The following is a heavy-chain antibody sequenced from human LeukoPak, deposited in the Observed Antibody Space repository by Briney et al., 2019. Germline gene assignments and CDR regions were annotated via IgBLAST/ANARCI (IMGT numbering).Heavy chain of an antibody. CDR3: ARGYSATYRIDY. J-gene: IGHJ4*02. D-gene: IGHD1-26*01. V-gene: IGHV3-74*01. CDR1: GFTCSSYW. Sequence: GGSLRLSCAASGFTCSSYWSHWVRQTPGKGLVWVSRINCDGTNTTYADSVKGRFTISRDNAKNTLNLQMNSLRVEDTAIHYCARGYSATYRIDYWGQGTLVTVSS. CDR2: INCDGTNT.